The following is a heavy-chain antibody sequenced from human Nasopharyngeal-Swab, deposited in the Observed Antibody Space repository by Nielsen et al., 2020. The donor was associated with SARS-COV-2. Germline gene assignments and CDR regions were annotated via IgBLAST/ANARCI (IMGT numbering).Heavy chain of an antibody. V-gene: IGHV3-21*01. J-gene: IGHJ4*02. CDR1: GFTFSSYS. D-gene: IGHD6-13*01. CDR3: ARDGYRSSWYDY. CDR2: ISSSSSYI. Sequence: GESLKISCAASGFTFSSYSMNWVRQAPGKGLEWVSSISSSSSYIYYADSVKGRFTISRDNAKNSLYLQMNSLRAEDTAVYYCARDGYRSSWYDYWGQGTLVTVSS.